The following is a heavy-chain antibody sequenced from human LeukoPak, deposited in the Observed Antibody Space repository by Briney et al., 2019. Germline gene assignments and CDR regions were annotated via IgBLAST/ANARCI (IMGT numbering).Heavy chain of an antibody. CDR1: GFTFSSYA. V-gene: IGHV3-23*01. Sequence: GGSLRLSCAASGFTFSSYAMNWVRQAPGKGLDWVSAISAGGSTTHYADPVKGRFTISRDNSKSTLYLQMNSLRAEDTAVYYCAKVILSRTRGPFDYWGQGTLLTVSS. CDR2: ISAGGSTT. CDR3: AKVILSRTRGPFDY. D-gene: IGHD1-14*01. J-gene: IGHJ4*02.